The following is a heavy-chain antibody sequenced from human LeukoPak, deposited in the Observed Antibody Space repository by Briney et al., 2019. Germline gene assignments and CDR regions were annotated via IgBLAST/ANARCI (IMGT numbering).Heavy chain of an antibody. Sequence: ASVKVSCETSGYTFIGYDINWVRQAPGQGLEWMGWMKSNSGDTHFAQKFQGRLTMTRNTSISTAFMELSSLRAEDTAVYYCARGEYSSSWYPFDYWGQGSLVTVSS. D-gene: IGHD6-13*01. V-gene: IGHV1-8*01. CDR2: MKSNSGDT. CDR3: ARGEYSSSWYPFDY. CDR1: GYTFIGYD. J-gene: IGHJ4*02.